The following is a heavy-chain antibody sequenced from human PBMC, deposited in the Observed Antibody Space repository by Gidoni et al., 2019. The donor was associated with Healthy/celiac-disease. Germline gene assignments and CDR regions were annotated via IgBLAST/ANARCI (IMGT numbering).Heavy chain of an antibody. CDR2: IYHSGST. V-gene: IGHV4-38-2*02. Sequence: QVQLQESGPGLVKPSETLSLTCTVSGYSISSGYYWGWIRQPPGKGLEWIGSIYHSGSTYYNPSLKSRVTISVDTSKNQFSLKLSSVTAADTAVYYCARDWYNWNDAWFDPWGQGTLVTVSS. J-gene: IGHJ5*02. D-gene: IGHD1-20*01. CDR3: ARDWYNWNDAWFDP. CDR1: GYSISSGYY.